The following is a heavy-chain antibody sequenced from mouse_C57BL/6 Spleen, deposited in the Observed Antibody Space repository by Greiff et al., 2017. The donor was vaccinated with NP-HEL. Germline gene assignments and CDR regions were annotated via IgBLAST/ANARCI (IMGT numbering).Heavy chain of an antibody. CDR2: IRLKSDNYAT. Sequence: EVNVVESGGGLVQPGGSMKLSCVASGFTFSNYWMNWVRQSPEKGLEWVAQIRLKSDNYATHYAESVKGRFTISRDDSKSSVYLQMNNLRAEDTGIYYCTIYYYGSSYLFDYWGQGTTLTVSS. V-gene: IGHV6-3*01. D-gene: IGHD1-1*01. J-gene: IGHJ2*01. CDR1: GFTFSNYW. CDR3: TIYYYGSSYLFDY.